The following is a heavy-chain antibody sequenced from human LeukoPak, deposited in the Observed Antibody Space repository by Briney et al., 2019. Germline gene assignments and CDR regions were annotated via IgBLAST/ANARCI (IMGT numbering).Heavy chain of an antibody. Sequence: PGGSLRLSCAASGFTFSDYALIWVRQAPGKGLEWISAMRGTGGTTYYADSVKGRCTISRDNSRNTVYLQMNSLRAEDTALYCCGKDLNGDYVGAFDFWGPGTMVTVSS. CDR3: GKDLNGDYVGAFDF. CDR1: GFTFSDYA. D-gene: IGHD4-17*01. J-gene: IGHJ3*01. V-gene: IGHV3-23*01. CDR2: MRGTGGTT.